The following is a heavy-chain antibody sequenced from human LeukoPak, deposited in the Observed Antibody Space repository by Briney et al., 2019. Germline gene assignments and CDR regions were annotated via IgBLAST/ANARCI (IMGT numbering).Heavy chain of an antibody. J-gene: IGHJ5*02. V-gene: IGHV4-59*01. CDR1: GGSISGYY. CDR2: IYYSGST. Sequence: PSETLSLTCTVSGGSISGYYWSWIRQPPGKGLDWIGYIYYSGSTNYNPSLKSRVTISVDTFKNQFSLKLSSVTAADTAVYYCARVIAAAGTEWFDPWGQGTLVTVSS. D-gene: IGHD6-13*01. CDR3: ARVIAAAGTEWFDP.